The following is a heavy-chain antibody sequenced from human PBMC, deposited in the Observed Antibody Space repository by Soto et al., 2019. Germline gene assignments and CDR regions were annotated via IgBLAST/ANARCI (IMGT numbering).Heavy chain of an antibody. CDR1: GNTFTSYD. CDR2: INPNSRNI. Sequence: QVPLVQSGAEVKKPGASVKVSCKASGNTFTSYDINWVRQATGHGLEWMGWINPNSRNIGYAQKFQGRVTMTRDTGIRTAYMGVSRLRSDDTGVYYCARVRASGSYYLLDYWCQGTLVTVSS. V-gene: IGHV1-8*01. J-gene: IGHJ4*02. D-gene: IGHD3-10*01. CDR3: ARVRASGSYYLLDY.